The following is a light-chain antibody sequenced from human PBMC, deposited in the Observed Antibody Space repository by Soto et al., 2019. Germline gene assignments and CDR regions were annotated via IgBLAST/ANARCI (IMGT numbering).Light chain of an antibody. Sequence: QSVLTQPPSASGTPGQRVTISCSGSSSNIGSNYVYWYQQLPGTAPKLLIYRNNHRPSGVPDRFSGSKSGTAASLAISGLRSEDEADYYCAAWDDSLSGLYVFGTGTKLTVL. J-gene: IGLJ1*01. CDR1: SSNIGSNY. CDR3: AAWDDSLSGLYV. V-gene: IGLV1-47*01. CDR2: RNN.